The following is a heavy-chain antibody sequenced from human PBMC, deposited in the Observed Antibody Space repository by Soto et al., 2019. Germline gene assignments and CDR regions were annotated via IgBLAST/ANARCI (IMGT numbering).Heavy chain of an antibody. Sequence: QVQLQESGPGLVKPSQTLSLTCTVSGGSISSGGYYWSWIRQHPGKGLEWIGYIYYSGSTYYNPSLLSRVTISVDTSKNLFSLKLSSVTAAVSAVYSCVSDGRAYGDPPVLGALIWGQGTLGTFSS. CDR3: VSDGRAYGDPPVLGALI. V-gene: IGHV4-31*03. J-gene: IGHJ4*02. CDR1: GGSISSGGYY. D-gene: IGHD3-16*01. CDR2: IYYSGST.